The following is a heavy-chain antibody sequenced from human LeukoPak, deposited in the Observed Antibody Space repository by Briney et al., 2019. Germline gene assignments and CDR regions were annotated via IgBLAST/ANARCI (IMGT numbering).Heavy chain of an antibody. CDR3: ARVGRDYDILTGYDVYFDY. CDR2: INPNSGGT. D-gene: IGHD3-9*01. Sequence: ASVKVSCKASGYTFTGYYMHWVRQAPGQGLEWMGWINPNSGGTNYAQKFQGRVTMTRDTSISTAYMELSRLRSDDTAVYYCARVGRDYDILTGYDVYFDYWGQGTLVTVSS. CDR1: GYTFTGYY. V-gene: IGHV1-2*02. J-gene: IGHJ4*02.